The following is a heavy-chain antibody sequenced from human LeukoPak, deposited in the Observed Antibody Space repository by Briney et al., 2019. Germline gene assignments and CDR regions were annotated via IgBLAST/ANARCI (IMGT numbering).Heavy chain of an antibody. V-gene: IGHV1-24*01. J-gene: IGHJ4*02. CDR3: ATVWVPAAMGKRDLDY. CDR1: GGTFSSYA. Sequence: ASVKVSCKASGGTFSSYAISWVRQAPGKGLEWMGGFDPEDGETIYAQKFQGRVTMTEDTSTDTAYMELSSLRSEDTAVYYCATVWVPAAMGKRDLDYWGQGTLVTVSS. CDR2: FDPEDGET. D-gene: IGHD2-2*01.